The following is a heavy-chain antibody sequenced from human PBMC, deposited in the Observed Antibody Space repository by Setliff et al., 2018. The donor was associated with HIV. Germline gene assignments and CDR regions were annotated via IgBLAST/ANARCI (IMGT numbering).Heavy chain of an antibody. CDR2: IKTSGRT. V-gene: IGHV4-4*09. Sequence: SETLSLTCSVSGRSIDDSYWSWIRQSPGKGLEWIGFIKTSGRTYYNPSLKSRLTIFLDTSKNQFSLKLSSVTAADTAVYYCASRGTRWSGTYNDYWGQGLQVTVSS. D-gene: IGHD1-26*01. J-gene: IGHJ4*02. CDR3: ASRGTRWSGTYNDY. CDR1: GRSIDDSY.